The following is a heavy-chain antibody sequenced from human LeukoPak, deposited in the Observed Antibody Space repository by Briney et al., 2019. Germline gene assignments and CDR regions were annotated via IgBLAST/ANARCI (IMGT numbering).Heavy chain of an antibody. D-gene: IGHD3-9*01. Sequence: KPGGSLRLSCAASGFTFSSYSMNWVRQAPGKGLEWVSSISSSSSYIYYADSVKGRFTISRDNAKNSLYLQMNSLRAEDTAVYYCARGASLYYDILTGYAEWGWDYWGQGTLVTVSS. CDR3: ARGASLYYDILTGYAEWGWDY. J-gene: IGHJ4*02. CDR1: GFTFSSYS. CDR2: ISSSSSYI. V-gene: IGHV3-21*01.